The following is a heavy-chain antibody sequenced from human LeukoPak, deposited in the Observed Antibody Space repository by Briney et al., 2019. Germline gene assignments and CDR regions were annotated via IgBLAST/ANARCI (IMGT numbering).Heavy chain of an antibody. CDR3: ARGMTVAALDS. V-gene: IGHV4-30-4*01. CDR1: SVSITGGDYY. Sequence: PSETLSLTCTVSSVSITGGDYYWSWIRQPPGKGLEWMGYVYHSGATHYSPSLKSRVAMSVETSKKQFSLKLSSVTAADTAVYYCARGMTVAALDSWGQGTLVTVSS. J-gene: IGHJ4*02. D-gene: IGHD6-19*01. CDR2: VYHSGAT.